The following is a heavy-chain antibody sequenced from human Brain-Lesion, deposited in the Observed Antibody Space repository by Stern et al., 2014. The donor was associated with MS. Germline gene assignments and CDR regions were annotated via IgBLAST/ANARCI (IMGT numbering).Heavy chain of an antibody. CDR2: IHPSGSA. CDR3: ASGYRIFDY. V-gene: IGHV4-61*02. Sequence: VQLVESGPGLVKPSQTLSLTCTVSGGSISSGSDYWSWIRQPVGKGLEWIGRIHPSGSAFYTPSLKSRVTISTDTSMNPFSLDLNSATAADTAIYYCASGYRIFDYWGQGILVTVSA. D-gene: IGHD5-18*01. CDR1: GGSISSGSDY. J-gene: IGHJ4*02.